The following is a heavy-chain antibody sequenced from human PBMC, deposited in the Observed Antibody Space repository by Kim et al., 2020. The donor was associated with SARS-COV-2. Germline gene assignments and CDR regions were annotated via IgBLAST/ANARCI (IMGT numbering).Heavy chain of an antibody. CDR3: ARAQWERPPQGGYFDY. Sequence: GGSLRLSCAASGFTFSSYGMHWVRQAPGKGLEWVAVIWYDGSNKYYADSVKGRFTISRDNSKNTLYLQMNSLRAEDTAVYYCARAQWERPPQGGYFDYWGQGTLVTVSS. J-gene: IGHJ4*02. V-gene: IGHV3-33*01. D-gene: IGHD1-26*01. CDR2: IWYDGSNK. CDR1: GFTFSSYG.